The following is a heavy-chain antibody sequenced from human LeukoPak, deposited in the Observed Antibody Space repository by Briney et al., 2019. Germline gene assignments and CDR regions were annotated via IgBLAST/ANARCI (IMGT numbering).Heavy chain of an antibody. CDR1: GFTFSSYS. Sequence: GGSLRLSCAASGFTFSSYSMNWVRQAPGKGLEWVSSISSSSSYIYYADSVKGRSTISRDNAKNSLYLQMNSLRAEDTAVYYCARGYSSSWYPDYWGQGTLVTVSS. CDR3: ARGYSSSWYPDY. V-gene: IGHV3-21*01. D-gene: IGHD6-13*01. J-gene: IGHJ4*02. CDR2: ISSSSSYI.